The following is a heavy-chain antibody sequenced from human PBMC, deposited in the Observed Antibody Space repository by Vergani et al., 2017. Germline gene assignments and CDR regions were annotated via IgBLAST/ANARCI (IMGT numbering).Heavy chain of an antibody. V-gene: IGHV4-38-2*01. CDR1: GYSITSGYY. Sequence: QVQLLESGPGLLKPSETLSLTCSVSGYSITSGYYWGWIRQPPGRGLEWIGSIYHTGSDYYNPSLKSRVTVSVDKSMNQVSLKLNSVTAADTACYYCVRTVALWFGETEDGGWFDPGGQGTLVTVTS. CDR3: VRTVALWFGETEDGGWFDP. J-gene: IGHJ5*02. D-gene: IGHD3-10*01. CDR2: IYHTGSD.